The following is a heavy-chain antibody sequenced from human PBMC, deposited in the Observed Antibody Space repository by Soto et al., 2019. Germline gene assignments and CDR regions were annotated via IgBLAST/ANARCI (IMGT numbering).Heavy chain of an antibody. D-gene: IGHD3-22*01. CDR3: ARAGRYYYDSSGYYFDH. Sequence: GGSLRLSCAASGFTVSSNYMSWVRQAPGKGLEWVSVIYSGGSTYYADSVKGRFTISRDNSKNTLYLQMNSLRAEDTAVYYCARAGRYYYDSSGYYFDHWGQGTLVTVPT. CDR2: IYSGGST. J-gene: IGHJ4*02. CDR1: GFTVSSNY. V-gene: IGHV3-66*01.